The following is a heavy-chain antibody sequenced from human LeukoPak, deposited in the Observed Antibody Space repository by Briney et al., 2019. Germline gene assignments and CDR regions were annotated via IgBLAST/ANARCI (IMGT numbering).Heavy chain of an antibody. CDR2: ISAYNGNT. V-gene: IGHV1-18*01. Sequence: ASVKVSCKASGYTFTSYGMSWVRQAPGQGLEWMGWISAYNGNTNYAQKLQGRVTMTTDTSTSTAYMELRSLRSDDTAVYYCARDFKGITIFGVVIQFDYWGQGTLVTVSS. CDR1: GYTFTSYG. J-gene: IGHJ4*02. D-gene: IGHD3-3*01. CDR3: ARDFKGITIFGVVIQFDY.